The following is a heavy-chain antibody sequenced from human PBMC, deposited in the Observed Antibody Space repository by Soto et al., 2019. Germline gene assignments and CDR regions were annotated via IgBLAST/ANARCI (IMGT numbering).Heavy chain of an antibody. CDR2: ISYHGTEK. Sequence: QVQLVESGGGVVQPGRSLRLSCAASGFSFSSYGMHWVRQAPGQGLEWVAVISYHGTEKYYADSVKGRFTISRDNSKNTLYVQMNSLRGEDTAVYSCAKDRVGRAGLDVWGQGTTVTVSS. V-gene: IGHV3-30*18. D-gene: IGHD6-25*01. J-gene: IGHJ6*02. CDR1: GFSFSSYG. CDR3: AKDRVGRAGLDV.